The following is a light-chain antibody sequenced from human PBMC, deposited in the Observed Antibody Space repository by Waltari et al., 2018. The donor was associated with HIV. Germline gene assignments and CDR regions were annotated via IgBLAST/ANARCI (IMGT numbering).Light chain of an antibody. CDR2: SNT. Sequence: QSVLTQPPSASGTPGPRVTISCSGSSSNVGSNYVHWYQQLPGTAPNLLIYSNTPRPSGVPCRFSGSNSCTSASLAISGLRSEDEADYYCAVWDDTLSGHLVFGGGTKLTVL. CDR3: AVWDDTLSGHLV. CDR1: SSNVGSNY. J-gene: IGLJ2*01. V-gene: IGLV1-47*02.